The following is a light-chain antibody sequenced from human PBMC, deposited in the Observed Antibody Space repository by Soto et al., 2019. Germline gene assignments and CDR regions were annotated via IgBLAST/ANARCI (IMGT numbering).Light chain of an antibody. CDR3: CSYATSGSWV. Sequence: QSVLTQPASVSGSPGQSITISCTGTSSDVGIYNHVSWYQQHPGKVPKVMIYEVSKWPSGVSNRFSGSKSGSTASLTIAGLQAEDEADYYCCSYATSGSWVFGGGTKVTVL. CDR1: SSDVGIYNH. CDR2: EVS. J-gene: IGLJ2*01. V-gene: IGLV2-23*02.